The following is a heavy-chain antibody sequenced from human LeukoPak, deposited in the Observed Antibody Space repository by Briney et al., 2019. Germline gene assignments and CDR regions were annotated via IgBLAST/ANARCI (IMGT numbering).Heavy chain of an antibody. CDR2: ISYDGSNK. Sequence: GGSLRLSCAASGFTFSSYAMHWVRQAPGKGLEWVAVISYDGSNKCYADSVKGRFTISRDNSKNTLYLQMNSLRAEDTAVYYCARAHGGVKHYDFWSDPSIDYWGQGTLVTVSS. CDR3: ARAHGGVKHYDFWSDPSIDY. J-gene: IGHJ4*02. CDR1: GFTFSSYA. V-gene: IGHV3-30-3*01. D-gene: IGHD3-3*01.